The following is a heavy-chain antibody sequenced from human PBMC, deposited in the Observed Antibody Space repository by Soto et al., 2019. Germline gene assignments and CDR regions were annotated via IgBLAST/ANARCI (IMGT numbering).Heavy chain of an antibody. J-gene: IGHJ4*02. V-gene: IGHV4-59*01. CDR2: IYYSGST. CDR3: ARRYGGNFDY. Sequence: PSETLSLTWTVSGGSINNYYWSWIRQPPGKGLEWIGYIYYSGSTNYNPSLKSRVTISVDTSKNQFSLKLSSVTAADTAVYYCARRYGGNFDYWGQGTLVTVS. D-gene: IGHD1-26*01. CDR1: GGSINNYY.